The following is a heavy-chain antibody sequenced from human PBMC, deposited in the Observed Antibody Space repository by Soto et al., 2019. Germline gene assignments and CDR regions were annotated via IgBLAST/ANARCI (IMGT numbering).Heavy chain of an antibody. CDR1: GFTFSNYG. CDR2: ILYDGSNK. D-gene: IGHD2-2*01. Sequence: GGSLRLSCAASGFTFSNYGMHWVRQTPGKGLEWVALILYDGSNKYYADSVKGRFTISIDNSKNTLYLQVSSLRAEDTAVYYCAKSRDAYNFYFYYGMDVWGQGTPVTVSS. J-gene: IGHJ6*02. CDR3: AKSRDAYNFYFYYGMDV. V-gene: IGHV3-30*18.